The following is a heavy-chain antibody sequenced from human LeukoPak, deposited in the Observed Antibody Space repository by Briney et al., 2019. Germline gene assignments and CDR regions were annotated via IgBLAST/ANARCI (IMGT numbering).Heavy chain of an antibody. J-gene: IGHJ4*02. CDR1: GFTFSNYA. V-gene: IGHV3-30-3*01. D-gene: IGHD3-10*01. CDR2: MSYDGNNK. Sequence: PGRSLRLSCVASGFTFSNYAIHWVRQAPGKGLEWVAVMSYDGNNKYYADSVKGRFTISRDSSKNTLYLQMNSLRAEDTAVYYCASRFGVRGARQEYYWGQGTLVTVSS. CDR3: ASRFGVRGARQEYY.